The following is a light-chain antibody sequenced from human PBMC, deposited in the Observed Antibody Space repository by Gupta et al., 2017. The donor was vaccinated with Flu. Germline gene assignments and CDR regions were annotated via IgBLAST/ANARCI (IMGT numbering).Light chain of an antibody. J-gene: IGLJ1*01. CDR3: CSYAGSSTLYV. V-gene: IGLV2-23*01. CDR1: SSDVGSYNL. Sequence: QSALNPPASVSGSPGQSITISCTGTSSDVGSYNLVSWYQQHPGKAPKLMIYEGSKRPSGVSNRFSGSKSGNTASLTISGLQAEDEADYYCCSYAGSSTLYVFGTGTKVTVL. CDR2: EGS.